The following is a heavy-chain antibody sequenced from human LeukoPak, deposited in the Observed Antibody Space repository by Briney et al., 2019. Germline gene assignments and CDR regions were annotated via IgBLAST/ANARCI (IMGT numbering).Heavy chain of an antibody. CDR3: ARGAVCGGGSCYEDWFDP. J-gene: IGHJ5*02. CDR2: IWYNGSNK. CDR1: GFTFSGYG. Sequence: GGSVRLSCAASGFTFSGYGIPWVRQAPGEGLEWVAVIWYNGSNKYYADSVKGRFTISRDNSKNTLYLQMNSLRAEDTAVYYCARGAVCGGGSCYEDWFDPWGQGTLVTVSS. V-gene: IGHV3-33*01. D-gene: IGHD2-15*01.